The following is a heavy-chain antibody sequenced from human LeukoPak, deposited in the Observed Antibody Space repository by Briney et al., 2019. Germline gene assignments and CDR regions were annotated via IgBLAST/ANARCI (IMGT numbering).Heavy chain of an antibody. Sequence: QPGRSLRLSCAASGFNFSSYAMHWVRLAPGKGLEWVAVISYDGSNKYYADSVKGRFTISRDNSKNTLYLQMNSLRAEDTAVYYCARVQGINYYDSPDAFDIWGQGTMVTVSS. V-gene: IGHV3-30-3*01. CDR3: ARVQGINYYDSPDAFDI. D-gene: IGHD3-22*01. CDR2: ISYDGSNK. J-gene: IGHJ3*02. CDR1: GFNFSSYA.